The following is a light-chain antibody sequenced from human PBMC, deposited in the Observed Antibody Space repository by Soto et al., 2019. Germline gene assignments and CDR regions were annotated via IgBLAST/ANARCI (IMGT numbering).Light chain of an antibody. J-gene: IGKJ4*01. CDR2: RAS. V-gene: IGKV3-20*01. CDR3: QRYGSPPLT. CDR1: QSVRSNE. Sequence: IVVTQSPGTLPLSPGERDTLSCRAIQSVRSNELAWYQQKPGQAPRLFIYRASSRATAIPDRVRGSRSGTDFTLTISRLEPDDCAVYYCQRYGSPPLTVDGGTKVEFK.